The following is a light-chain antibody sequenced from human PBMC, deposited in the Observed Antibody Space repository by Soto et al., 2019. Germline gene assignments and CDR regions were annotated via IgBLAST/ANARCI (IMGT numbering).Light chain of an antibody. CDR3: QQRSNWLT. Sequence: EIVLTQSPATLSLSPGERATLSCRASQNVTSYLAWYQQKPGQAPRLLIYDASNRATGIPARFSGSGSGTDFTLTISSLEDEDFSVYYCQQRSNWLTFGGGTKVEIK. V-gene: IGKV3-11*01. J-gene: IGKJ4*01. CDR1: QNVTSY. CDR2: DAS.